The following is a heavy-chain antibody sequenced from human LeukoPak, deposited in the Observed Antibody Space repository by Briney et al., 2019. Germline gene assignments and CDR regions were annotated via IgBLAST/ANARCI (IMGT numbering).Heavy chain of an antibody. Sequence: GGSLRLSCAASGFAFSIYNKDSVRQAPGKGLEWVSYISIGSDTIFYADSVKGRSTFSRDNAKNSLYLQMNSLRAEDTAVYYCARPYCANTTCPTFEYWGQGGLVTVSS. CDR2: ISIGSDTI. J-gene: IGHJ4*02. D-gene: IGHD2-2*01. V-gene: IGHV3-48*01. CDR1: GFAFSIYN. CDR3: ARPYCANTTCPTFEY.